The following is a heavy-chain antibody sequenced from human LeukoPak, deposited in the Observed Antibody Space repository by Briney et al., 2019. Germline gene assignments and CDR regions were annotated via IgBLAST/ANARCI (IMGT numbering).Heavy chain of an antibody. V-gene: IGHV3-30-3*01. CDR3: ARDEVRDGYNLDY. CDR1: GFTFSSYA. D-gene: IGHD5-12*01. J-gene: IGHJ4*02. Sequence: GGSLRLSCAASGFTFSSYAMHWVRQAPGKGLEWVAVISYDGSNKYYADSVKGRFTISRDNSKNTLYLQMNSLRAEDTAVYYCARDEVRDGYNLDYWGQGTLVTVSS. CDR2: ISYDGSNK.